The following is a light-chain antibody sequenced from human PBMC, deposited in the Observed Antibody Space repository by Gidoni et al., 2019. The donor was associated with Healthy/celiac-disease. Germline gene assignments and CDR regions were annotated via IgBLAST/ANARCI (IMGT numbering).Light chain of an antibody. CDR2: GAS. V-gene: IGKV3-20*01. CDR1: RSVSSRY. CDR3: QQYGSSYT. Sequence: ENVVTQSPGTLSLAPGERATLSCRASRSVSSRYLAWYQQKPGQAPRLLIYGASSRATGIPDRFSGSGSGTDFTLTISRLDPEDFAVYYCQQYGSSYTFGQGTKLEIK. J-gene: IGKJ2*01.